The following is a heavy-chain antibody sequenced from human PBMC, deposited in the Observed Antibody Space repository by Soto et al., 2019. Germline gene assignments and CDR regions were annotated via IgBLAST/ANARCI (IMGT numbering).Heavy chain of an antibody. D-gene: IGHD1-26*01. J-gene: IGHJ4*02. CDR1: GGTFSAYA. CDR2: ITPMFGTA. Sequence: SVKVCCKAPGGTFSAYAITWVRQAPGQGLEWMGGITPMFGTANYAQKFRGRVTVTADESTSTAHMELSSLRSEDTAVYYCARGWETVGTTTPFAYWGQGTLVTVSS. V-gene: IGHV1-69*13. CDR3: ARGWETVGTTTPFAY.